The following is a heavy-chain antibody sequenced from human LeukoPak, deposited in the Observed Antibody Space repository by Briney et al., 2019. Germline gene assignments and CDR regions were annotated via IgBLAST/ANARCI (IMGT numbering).Heavy chain of an antibody. CDR3: ARDARTVGITMIVVGFDY. D-gene: IGHD3-22*01. Sequence: GGSLRLSCAASGFTFSNSAMSWVRQAPGKGLEWLAVISYDGRNNYYGDSVKGRFTISRDNPKNTLYLQMTSLRAEDTAVYYCARDARTVGITMIVVGFDYWGQGTLVTVSS. V-gene: IGHV3-30*04. CDR1: GFTFSNSA. CDR2: ISYDGRNN. J-gene: IGHJ4*02.